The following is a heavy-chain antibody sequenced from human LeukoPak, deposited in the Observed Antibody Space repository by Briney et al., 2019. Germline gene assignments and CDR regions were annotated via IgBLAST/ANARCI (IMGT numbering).Heavy chain of an antibody. Sequence: GESLKISCAASGFTFSSYAMSWVRQAPGKGLEWVSAISGSGGSTYYADSVKGRFTISRDNSKNTLYLQMNSLRAEDTAVYYCAKAHWGSGPYYYYYMDVWGKGTTVTVSS. CDR2: ISGSGGST. CDR3: AKAHWGSGPYYYYYMDV. J-gene: IGHJ6*03. D-gene: IGHD7-27*01. CDR1: GFTFSSYA. V-gene: IGHV3-23*01.